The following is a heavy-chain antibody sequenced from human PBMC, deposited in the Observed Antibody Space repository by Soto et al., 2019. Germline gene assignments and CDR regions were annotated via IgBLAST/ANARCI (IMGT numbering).Heavy chain of an antibody. Sequence: HPGGSLRLSCTGSGFPFDDFAINWVRQAPGKGLEWVGLIRNQSYQETTEYAAAVKGRFTISRDNSKNTLYLQMNSLRAEDTAVYYCARDRPHFWSGPISRPYGMDVWGQGTTVTVS. D-gene: IGHD3-3*02. CDR2: IRNQSYQETT. V-gene: IGHV3-49*04. J-gene: IGHJ6*02. CDR1: GFPFDDFA. CDR3: ARDRPHFWSGPISRPYGMDV.